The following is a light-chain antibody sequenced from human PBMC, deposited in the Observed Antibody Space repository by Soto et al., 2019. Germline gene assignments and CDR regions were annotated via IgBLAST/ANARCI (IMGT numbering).Light chain of an antibody. CDR1: SGHSSYA. V-gene: IGLV4-69*01. CDR3: QTWDTGIRL. J-gene: IGLJ2*01. Sequence: QPVLTQSPSASASLGASVKLTCTLSSGHSSYAIAWHQQRPEKGPRFLMKLNSDGSHNKGDGIPDRFSGSSSGAERYLTISSLQSEDEADYYCQTWDTGIRLFGGGTQLTVL. CDR2: LNSDGSH.